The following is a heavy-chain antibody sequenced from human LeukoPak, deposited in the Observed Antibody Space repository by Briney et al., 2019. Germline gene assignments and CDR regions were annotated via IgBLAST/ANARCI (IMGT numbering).Heavy chain of an antibody. D-gene: IGHD3-3*01. CDR1: GGTFSSYA. CDR3: AGVSYYDFWSGYYFDP. V-gene: IGHV1-69*05. J-gene: IGHJ5*02. CDR2: IIPIFGTA. Sequence: SVKVSCKASGGTFSSYAISWVRQAPGQGLEWMGGIIPIFGTANYAQKFQGRVTITTDESTSTAYMELSSLRSEDTAVYYCAGVSYYDFWSGYYFDPWGQGTLVTVSS.